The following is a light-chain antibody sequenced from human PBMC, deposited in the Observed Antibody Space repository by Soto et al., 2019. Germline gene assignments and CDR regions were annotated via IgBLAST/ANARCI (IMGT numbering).Light chain of an antibody. CDR2: STS. CDR1: QRISNY. J-gene: IGKJ5*01. CDR3: QQSFSVPPT. Sequence: THSPATLSLSPGERATLSFRASQRISNYLSWYQQKPGKAPKLLIYSTSNLQSGVPSGFSGSGSGTNFSLTISNLQPEDFATYYCQQSFSVPPTFGQGTRLEIK. V-gene: IGKV1-39*01.